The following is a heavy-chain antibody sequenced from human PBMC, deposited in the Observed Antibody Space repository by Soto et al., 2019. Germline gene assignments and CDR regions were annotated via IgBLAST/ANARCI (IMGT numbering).Heavy chain of an antibody. Sequence: QVQLVESGGGVVQPGRSLRLSCAASGFSFSSYGMHWVRQAPGKGLEWVAVILDDGSDKDYTDAVKGRFTISRDNSKNTLYLEMNSLRAEDTAVYYCARDDDYGDNGLDYWGQGTLDTVSS. D-gene: IGHD4-17*01. CDR2: ILDDGSDK. CDR1: GFSFSSYG. CDR3: ARDDDYGDNGLDY. V-gene: IGHV3-33*01. J-gene: IGHJ4*02.